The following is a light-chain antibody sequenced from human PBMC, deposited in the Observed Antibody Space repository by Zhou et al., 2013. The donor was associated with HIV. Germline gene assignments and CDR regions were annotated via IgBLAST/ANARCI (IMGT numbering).Light chain of an antibody. CDR2: DAS. Sequence: IVMTQSPATLSVSPGERATLSCRASQSVRSYLAWYQQKPGQAPRLLISDASTRATGVPARFSGSGSGTDFTLTISSLQADDVAVYYCQQYYSTPYTFGQGTKLEIK. V-gene: IGKV3-15*01. CDR3: QQYYSTPYT. J-gene: IGKJ2*01. CDR1: QSVRSY.